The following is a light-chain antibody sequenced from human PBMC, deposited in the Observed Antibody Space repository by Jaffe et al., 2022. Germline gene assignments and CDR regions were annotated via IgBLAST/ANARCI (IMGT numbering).Light chain of an antibody. Sequence: SYVLTQPPSVSVAPGKTARITCGGSNIGSYSVHWYQQRPGQAPVLVIYYDSNRPSGIPERFSGSNSGNTATLTISRVEAGDEADYYCQVWDSSSDHRGLFGTGTKVTVL. V-gene: IGLV3-21*04. CDR2: YDS. CDR3: QVWDSSSDHRGL. CDR1: NIGSYS. J-gene: IGLJ1*01.